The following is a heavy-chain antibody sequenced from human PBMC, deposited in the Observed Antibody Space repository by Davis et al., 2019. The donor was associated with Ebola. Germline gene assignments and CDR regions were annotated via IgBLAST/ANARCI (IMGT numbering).Heavy chain of an antibody. CDR2: IRYDGSEK. Sequence: GESLKISCAASGFTFNIFDMHWVRQAPGRGLEWVAFIRYDGSEKYYADSVKGRFTISRDNSKNTLYLQMNSLRAEDTAVYYCAKDVYFSQPDYWGQGTLVTVSS. V-gene: IGHV3-30*02. CDR1: GFTFNIFD. CDR3: AKDVYFSQPDY. J-gene: IGHJ4*02. D-gene: IGHD2/OR15-2a*01.